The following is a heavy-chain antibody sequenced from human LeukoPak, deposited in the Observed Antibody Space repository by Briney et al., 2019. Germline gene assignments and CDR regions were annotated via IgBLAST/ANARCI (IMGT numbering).Heavy chain of an antibody. D-gene: IGHD3-10*01. CDR3: ARDQWSYYYGSGSPRGNWFDP. J-gene: IGHJ5*02. Sequence: SETLSLTCTVSGGSISSYYWRWIRQPPGKGLEWIVHNYYNWSTNYNPSLKSRVTISVDTSKIQFSLKLSCVSAAGTAVYYCARDQWSYYYGSGSPRGNWFDPWGQGTLVTVSS. CDR2: NYYNWST. CDR1: GGSISSYY. V-gene: IGHV4-59*01.